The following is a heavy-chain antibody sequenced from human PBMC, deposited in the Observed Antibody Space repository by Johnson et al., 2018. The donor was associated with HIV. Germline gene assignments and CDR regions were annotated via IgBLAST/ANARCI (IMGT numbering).Heavy chain of an antibody. V-gene: IGHV3-33*01. Sequence: QVQLVESGGGVVQPGRSLRLSCAASGFTFSSYGMHWVRQAPGKGLEWVAVIWYDGSNKYYADSVKGRFTISRDNSKNTLYLQMNSLRAEDTAVYYCATGGTGGAFDIWGQGTMVTVAS. CDR1: GFTFSSYG. CDR3: ATGGTGGAFDI. CDR2: IWYDGSNK. J-gene: IGHJ3*02. D-gene: IGHD3-16*01.